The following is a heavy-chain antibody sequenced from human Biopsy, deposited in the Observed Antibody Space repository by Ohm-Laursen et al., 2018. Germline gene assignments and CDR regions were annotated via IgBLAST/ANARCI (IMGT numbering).Heavy chain of an antibody. CDR3: ARGVDYYDPYHYYALDV. CDR1: GESFNGYY. D-gene: IGHD3-22*01. V-gene: IGHV4-34*01. Sequence: TLSLTWAVYGESFNGYYWSWIRQTPGKGLEWIGEINHSGRTNYNPSLKSRVTISVDTSKNQFSLKVRSVTAADTAVYYCARGVDYYDPYHYYALDVWGQGTTVTVSS. J-gene: IGHJ6*02. CDR2: INHSGRT.